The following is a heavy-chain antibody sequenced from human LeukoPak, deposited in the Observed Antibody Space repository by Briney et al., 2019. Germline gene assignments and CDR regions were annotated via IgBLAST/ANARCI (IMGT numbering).Heavy chain of an antibody. Sequence: GESLKISCKGSGYSFTSYWIGWVRQMPGKGLEWMGIIYPGDSDTRSSPSCQGQVTISADKSNSTAYLQWSSLKASDTAMYYCARPRIAARAPLGYWGQGTLVTVSS. CDR1: GYSFTSYW. D-gene: IGHD6-13*01. J-gene: IGHJ4*02. CDR2: IYPGDSDT. CDR3: ARPRIAARAPLGY. V-gene: IGHV5-51*01.